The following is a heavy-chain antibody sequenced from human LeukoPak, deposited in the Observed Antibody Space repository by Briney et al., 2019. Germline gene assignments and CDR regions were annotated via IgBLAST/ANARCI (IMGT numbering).Heavy chain of an antibody. CDR1: GFIFSDYG. J-gene: IGHJ4*02. CDR2: IRSDGSGE. CDR3: GKHDSASDY. D-gene: IGHD1-26*01. V-gene: IGHV3-30*02. Sequence: GGSLRLSCVASGFIFSDYGMHWVRQAPGKGREWVAFIRSDGSGEYYTGSVKGRFTISRDNSKNTLYVQMNSLRLEDTAVYYCGKHDSASDYWGQGTLVTVSS.